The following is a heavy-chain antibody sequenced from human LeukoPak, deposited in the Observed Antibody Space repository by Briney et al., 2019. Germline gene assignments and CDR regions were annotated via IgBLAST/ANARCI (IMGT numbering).Heavy chain of an antibody. CDR2: ISAYNGNT. Sequence: ASVKVSCKVSGYTLTELSMHWVRQAPGKGLEWMGWISAYNGNTNYAQKLQGGVTMTTDTSTSTAYMELSSLRSEDTAVYYCARDPHYYDSSGYSRYFDYWGQGTLVTVSS. V-gene: IGHV1-18*01. CDR3: ARDPHYYDSSGYSRYFDY. D-gene: IGHD3-22*01. J-gene: IGHJ4*02. CDR1: GYTLTELS.